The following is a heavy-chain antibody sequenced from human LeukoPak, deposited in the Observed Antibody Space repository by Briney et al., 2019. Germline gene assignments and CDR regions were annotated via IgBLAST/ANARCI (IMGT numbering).Heavy chain of an antibody. V-gene: IGHV3-20*04. J-gene: IGHJ3*02. D-gene: IGHD6-19*01. CDR2: INWNGGST. CDR3: AKDRGSGWPHVFDI. CDR1: GFTFDDYG. Sequence: PGGSLRLSCAASGFTFDDYGMSWVRQAPGKGLEWVTGINWNGGSTAYADSVKGRFIISRDNARNSLYVQMNSLRAEDTALYYCAKDRGSGWPHVFDIWGQGTTVTVSS.